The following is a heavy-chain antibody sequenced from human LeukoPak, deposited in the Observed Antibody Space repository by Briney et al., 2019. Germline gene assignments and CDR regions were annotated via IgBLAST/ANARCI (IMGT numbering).Heavy chain of an antibody. D-gene: IGHD6-13*01. CDR2: MFDSGST. Sequence: KSSETLSLTCTVSGGSISSNYWSWIRQPPGKGLEWIGYMFDSGSTNYNPSLKSRVTISGDTSKNHFSLKLSSVTAADTAVYYCAKAAAYSSSWTFDYWGQGTLVTVSS. J-gene: IGHJ4*02. V-gene: IGHV4-59*01. CDR3: AKAAAYSSSWTFDY. CDR1: GGSISSNY.